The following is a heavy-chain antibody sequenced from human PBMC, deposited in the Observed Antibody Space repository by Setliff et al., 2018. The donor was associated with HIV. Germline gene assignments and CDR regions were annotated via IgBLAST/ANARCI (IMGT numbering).Heavy chain of an antibody. CDR2: IIPGNANI. V-gene: IGHV1-3*01. Sequence: ASVKVSCKASGYTFTSYAIHWVRQVPGQRLEWMGWIIPGNANIRYSQNFHGRVSFTRDTSANTAYMELSSLIFEDTAVYYCAREVGSKMESDTGGFSIWGQGTKVTVS. D-gene: IGHD2-8*02. CDR3: AREVGSKMESDTGGFSI. J-gene: IGHJ3*02. CDR1: GYTFTSYA.